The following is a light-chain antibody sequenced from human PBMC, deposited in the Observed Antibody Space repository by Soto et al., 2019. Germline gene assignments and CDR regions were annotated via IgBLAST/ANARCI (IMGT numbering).Light chain of an antibody. CDR1: QSVSSN. Sequence: EIVMTQSPATLSVSPGERATLSCRASQSVSSNLARYQQKPGQAPRLLIYGASTRATGIPARFSGSGSGTEFTLTISSLQSEDFGVYYCQQYYTWPRGTFGQGTKVDTK. J-gene: IGKJ1*01. CDR2: GAS. V-gene: IGKV3-15*01. CDR3: QQYYTWPRGT.